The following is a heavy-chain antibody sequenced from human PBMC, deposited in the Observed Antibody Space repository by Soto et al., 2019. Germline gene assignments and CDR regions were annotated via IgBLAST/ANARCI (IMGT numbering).Heavy chain of an antibody. CDR2: IYYSGST. V-gene: IGHV4-30-4*01. CDR1: GGSISSGDYY. Sequence: SETLSLTCTVAGGSISSGDYYWSWIRQPPGKGLEWIGYIYYSGSTYYNPSLKSRVTISVDTSKNQFSLKLSSVTAADTAVYYCAREGRPAAFPYYYYGMDVWGQGTTVTVSS. CDR3: AREGRPAAFPYYYYGMDV. J-gene: IGHJ6*02. D-gene: IGHD2-2*01.